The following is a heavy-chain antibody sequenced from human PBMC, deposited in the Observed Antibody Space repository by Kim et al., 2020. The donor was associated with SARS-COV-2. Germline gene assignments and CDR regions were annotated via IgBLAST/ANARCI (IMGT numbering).Heavy chain of an antibody. V-gene: IGHV1-18*01. CDR3: ARDLATMIVVVIPYYYYGMDV. J-gene: IGHJ6*02. D-gene: IGHD3-22*01. CDR1: GYTFTSYG. Sequence: ASVKVSCKASGYTFTSYGISWVRQAPGQGLEWMGWISAYNGNTNYAQKLQGRVTMTTDTSTSTAYMELRSLRSDDTAVYYCARDLATMIVVVIPYYYYGMDVWGQGTTVTVSS. CDR2: ISAYNGNT.